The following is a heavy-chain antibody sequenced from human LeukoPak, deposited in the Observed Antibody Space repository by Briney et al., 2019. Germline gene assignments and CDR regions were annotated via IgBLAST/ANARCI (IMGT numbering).Heavy chain of an antibody. CDR1: GASLSSYY. V-gene: IGHV4-59*01. CDR3: VTGYYEPFDN. Sequence: TSETLSLTCSVSGASLSSYYWGWIRQSPGKGLEWLGYISGTGKTDYNPSLKSRGTLSLDTSKNQFSLRLTSVTAADTAVYYCVTGYYEPFDNWGQGTLVTVSS. D-gene: IGHD3-22*01. J-gene: IGHJ4*02. CDR2: ISGTGKT.